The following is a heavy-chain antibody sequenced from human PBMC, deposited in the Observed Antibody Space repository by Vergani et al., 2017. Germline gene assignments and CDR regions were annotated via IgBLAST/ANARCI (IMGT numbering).Heavy chain of an antibody. Sequence: QVQLVQSGAEVKKPGASVKVSCKVSGYTLTELSMHWVRQAPGKGLEWMGGIIPIFGTANYAQKFQGRVTITADESTSTAYMELSSLRSEDTAVYYCARGRSGDYVFNWFDPWGQGTLVTVSS. D-gene: IGHD4-17*01. CDR3: ARGRSGDYVFNWFDP. CDR2: IIPIFGTA. CDR1: GYTLTELS. J-gene: IGHJ5*02. V-gene: IGHV1-69*13.